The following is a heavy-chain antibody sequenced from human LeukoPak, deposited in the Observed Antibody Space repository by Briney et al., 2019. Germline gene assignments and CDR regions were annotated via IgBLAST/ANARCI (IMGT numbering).Heavy chain of an antibody. CDR3: ARDVFYYDSSGYYPYYYYMDV. CDR1: GFTFSSYS. V-gene: IGHV3-48*01. D-gene: IGHD3-22*01. CDR2: ISSSSSTI. J-gene: IGHJ6*03. Sequence: GGSLRLSCAASGFTFSSYSMNWVRQAPGKGLEWVSYISSSSSTIYYADSVKGRFTISRDNAKNSLYLQMNRLRAEDTAVYYCARDVFYYDSSGYYPYYYYMDVWGKGTTVTVSS.